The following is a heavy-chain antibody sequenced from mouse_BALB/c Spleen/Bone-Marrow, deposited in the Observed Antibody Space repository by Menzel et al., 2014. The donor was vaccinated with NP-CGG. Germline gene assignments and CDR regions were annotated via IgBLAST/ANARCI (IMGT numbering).Heavy chain of an antibody. CDR3: AITTVVNAMDY. J-gene: IGHJ4*01. CDR1: GYSITSGYT. V-gene: IGHV3-1*02. CDR2: IHYSGTT. D-gene: IGHD1-1*01. Sequence: ESGPDLVKPSQSLSLTCAVTGYSITSGYTWHWIRQFPGNTLEWMGYIHYSGTTNYNPSLKSRISITRDTSKNQFFLQLNSVTTEDTATYYCAITTVVNAMDYWGQGTSVTVSS.